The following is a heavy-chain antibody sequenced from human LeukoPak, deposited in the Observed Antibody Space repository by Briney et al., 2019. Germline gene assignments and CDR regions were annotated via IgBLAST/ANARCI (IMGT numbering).Heavy chain of an antibody. V-gene: IGHV3-7*01. Sequence: GGSLRLXCAASGFPFSSYWMSWVRRAPGKGLEWVANIKQDGSEKYYVDSVKGRFTISRDNAKNSLYLQVNSLRAEDTAVYYCASGQNRWDPLDYWGQGTLVTVSS. CDR3: ASGQNRWDPLDY. J-gene: IGHJ4*02. D-gene: IGHD1-26*01. CDR2: IKQDGSEK. CDR1: GFPFSSYW.